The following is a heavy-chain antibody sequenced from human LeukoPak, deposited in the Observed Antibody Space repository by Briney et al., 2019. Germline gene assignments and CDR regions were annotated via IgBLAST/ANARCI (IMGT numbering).Heavy chain of an antibody. CDR3: AAAGYYDFWSGYSMDV. V-gene: IGHV1-58*01. CDR1: GFTFTSSA. J-gene: IGHJ6*02. Sequence: GTSVKVSCKASGFTFTSSAVQWVRQARGQRLEWIGWIVVGSGNTNYAQKFQGRVTITRDMSTSTAYMELSSLRSEDTAVYYCAAAGYYDFWSGYSMDVWGQGTTVTVSS. CDR2: IVVGSGNT. D-gene: IGHD3-3*01.